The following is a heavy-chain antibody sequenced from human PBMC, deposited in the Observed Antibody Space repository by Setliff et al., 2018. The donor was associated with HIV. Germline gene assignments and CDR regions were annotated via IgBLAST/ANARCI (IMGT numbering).Heavy chain of an antibody. CDR1: GFTFSDYF. CDR2: IDSSGDYT. Sequence: GGSLRLSWKASGFTFSDYFISWIRQVPGKGLEWVAYIDSSGDYTNYVKSLEGLFTISRDNAKNLLYLQMRALRADDTAVYFCASPSFCSSTSCHADPHFYMDVWGKGTSVTVSS. CDR3: ASPSFCSSTSCHADPHFYMDV. V-gene: IGHV3-11*03. J-gene: IGHJ6*03. D-gene: IGHD2-2*01.